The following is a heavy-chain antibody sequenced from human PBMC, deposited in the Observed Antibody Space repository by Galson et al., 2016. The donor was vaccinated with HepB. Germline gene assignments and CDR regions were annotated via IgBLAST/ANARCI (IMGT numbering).Heavy chain of an antibody. J-gene: IGHJ6*02. D-gene: IGHD2-21*02. V-gene: IGHV1-58*01. Sequence: SVKVSCKASGFSFSSSAVHWVRQTRGQRLEWIGWIVVGSGNTNYAQKFQERVTITRVLSSGTAYMELSSLRSEDTAVYYCAKESGYSDRYPYYYGMDVWGQGTTVTVSS. CDR1: GFSFSSSA. CDR2: IVVGSGNT. CDR3: AKESGYSDRYPYYYGMDV.